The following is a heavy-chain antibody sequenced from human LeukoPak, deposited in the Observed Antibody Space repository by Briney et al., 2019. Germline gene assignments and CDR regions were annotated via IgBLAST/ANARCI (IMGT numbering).Heavy chain of an antibody. CDR2: IIPIFGTA. CDR3: ARVWGSSWYFELPD. Sequence: SVKVSCKASGYTFTSYAISWVRQAPGQGLEWMGGIIPIFGTANYAQKFQGRVTITADESTSTAYMELSSLRSEDTAVYYCARVWGSSWYFELPDWGQGTLVTVSS. D-gene: IGHD6-13*01. J-gene: IGHJ4*02. CDR1: GYTFTSYA. V-gene: IGHV1-69*13.